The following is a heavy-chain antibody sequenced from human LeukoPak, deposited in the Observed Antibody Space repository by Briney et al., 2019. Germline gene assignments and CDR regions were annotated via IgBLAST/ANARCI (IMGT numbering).Heavy chain of an antibody. CDR2: IWHDGSNK. V-gene: IGHV3-30*19. CDR3: ARDSSLLWFGDGLTYYFDY. CDR1: GSTFSSYG. D-gene: IGHD3-10*01. J-gene: IGHJ4*02. Sequence: PGRSLRLSCAASGSTFSSYGMHWVRQAPGKGLEWVAVIWHDGSNKYYADSVKGRFTISRDNSKNTLYLQMNSLRAEDTAVYYCARDSSLLWFGDGLTYYFDYWGQGTLVTVSS.